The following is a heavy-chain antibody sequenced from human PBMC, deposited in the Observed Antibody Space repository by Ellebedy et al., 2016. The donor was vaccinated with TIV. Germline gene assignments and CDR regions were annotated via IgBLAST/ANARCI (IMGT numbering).Heavy chain of an antibody. CDR1: GYTFTSYA. Sequence: ASVKVSCKASGYTFTSYAINWVRQASGHGLEWMGWLNPNRGTTVYAQKFQGRVTMTGNTSMSTAYMELSSLRSEDTAVYFCARAPTKPGGKKASDWYFDLWGRGTLIAVSS. V-gene: IGHV1-8*01. J-gene: IGHJ2*01. D-gene: IGHD4-23*01. CDR3: ARAPTKPGGKKASDWYFDL. CDR2: LNPNRGTT.